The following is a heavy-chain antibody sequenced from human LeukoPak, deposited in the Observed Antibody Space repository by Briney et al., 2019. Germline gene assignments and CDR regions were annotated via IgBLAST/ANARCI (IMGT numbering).Heavy chain of an antibody. CDR3: SRDSPGYSSGWYYFAY. D-gene: IGHD6-19*01. CDR2: IYTSGST. Sequence: PSETLTLTCTVSGGSISGYYWRWIRQPAGKGLEWIGRIYTSGSTNYNPSLKSRLTMLVDTTKSHISLKLISVTTADTAVDYCSRDSPGYSSGWYYFAYWGEGTLVTVCS. J-gene: IGHJ4*02. V-gene: IGHV4-4*07. CDR1: GGSISGYY.